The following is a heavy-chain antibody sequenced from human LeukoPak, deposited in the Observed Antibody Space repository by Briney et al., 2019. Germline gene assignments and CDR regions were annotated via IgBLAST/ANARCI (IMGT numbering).Heavy chain of an antibody. D-gene: IGHD2-8*01. J-gene: IGHJ3*02. V-gene: IGHV3-11*01. CDR1: GFTFSDYY. Sequence: PGGSLRLSCAASGFTFSDYYMSGLRQAPGKGLEWVSYISSSGRTIYYADSVKGLFTISRDNAKNSLYLQMNSLRAEDTAVYYCASDNGEAFDIWGQGTMVTVSS. CDR2: ISSSGRTI. CDR3: ASDNGEAFDI.